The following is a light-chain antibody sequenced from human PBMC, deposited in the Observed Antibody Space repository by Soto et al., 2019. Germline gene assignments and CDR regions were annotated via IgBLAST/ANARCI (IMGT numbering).Light chain of an antibody. CDR2: GAS. Sequence: KLLTQSPGTLSLSPGERATLSCGASQRISSNLAWYQQRPGQAPRLLIYGASTRAPGIPARFSGSGSETEFTLTISSLQSEDFAVYYCQHYTNWPPWTFGQGTKVDIK. J-gene: IGKJ1*01. CDR3: QHYTNWPPWT. V-gene: IGKV3-15*01. CDR1: QRISSN.